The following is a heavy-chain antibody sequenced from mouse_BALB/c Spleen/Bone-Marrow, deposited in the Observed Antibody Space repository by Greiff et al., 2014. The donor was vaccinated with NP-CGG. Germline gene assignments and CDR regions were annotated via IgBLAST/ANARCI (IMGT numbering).Heavy chain of an antibody. J-gene: IGHJ2*01. V-gene: IGHV3-8*02. CDR1: GDSITSGY. Sequence: EVQLVESGPSLVKPSQTLSLTCSVSGDSITSGYWNWIRKFPGNKLEYMGYISYSGSTYYNPSLKSRISITRGTSKNHYYLQLNSVTAEDSATYYCATYDGYYFDYWGQGTTLTVSS. D-gene: IGHD1-2*01. CDR2: ISYSGST. CDR3: ATYDGYYFDY.